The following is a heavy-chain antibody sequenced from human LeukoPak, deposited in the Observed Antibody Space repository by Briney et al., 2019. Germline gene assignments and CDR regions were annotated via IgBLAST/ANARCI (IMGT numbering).Heavy chain of an antibody. J-gene: IGHJ5*02. V-gene: IGHV3-33*01. CDR3: ARLPGRSRVDP. CDR2: IWYDGSNK. D-gene: IGHD3-10*01. Sequence: GRSLRLSCAASGFTFSSYGMHWVRQAPGKGLEWVAVIWYDGSNKYYADSVKGRFTISRDNSKNSLYLQMHSLRAEDTALYYCARLPGRSRVDPWGQGTLVTVSS. CDR1: GFTFSSYG.